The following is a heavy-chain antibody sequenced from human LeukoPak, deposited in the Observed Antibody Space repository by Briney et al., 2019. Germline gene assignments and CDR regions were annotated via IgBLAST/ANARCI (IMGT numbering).Heavy chain of an antibody. CDR1: GFTFSSYN. CDR2: ISSNGGST. Sequence: GGSLRLSCAASGFTFSSYNMNWVRQAPGKGLEYVSAISSNGGSTYYADSVKGRFTISRDNSKNTLYLQMSSLRAEDTAVYYCVKDRSPGSYPGWFDPWGQGTLVTVSS. J-gene: IGHJ5*02. CDR3: VKDRSPGSYPGWFDP. V-gene: IGHV3-64D*06. D-gene: IGHD1-26*01.